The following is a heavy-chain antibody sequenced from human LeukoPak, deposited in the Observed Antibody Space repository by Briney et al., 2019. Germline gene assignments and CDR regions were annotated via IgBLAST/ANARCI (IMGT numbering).Heavy chain of an antibody. CDR3: ARGHQYQRFVGY. D-gene: IGHD2-2*01. Sequence: SETLSLTCAVYGGSFSGYYWSWIRQPPGKGLEWIGEINHSGSTNYNPSLKSRVTISVDTSKNQFSLKLSSVTAADTAVYYCARGHQYQRFVGYWGQGTLVTVSS. CDR2: INHSGST. CDR1: GGSFSGYY. J-gene: IGHJ4*02. V-gene: IGHV4-34*01.